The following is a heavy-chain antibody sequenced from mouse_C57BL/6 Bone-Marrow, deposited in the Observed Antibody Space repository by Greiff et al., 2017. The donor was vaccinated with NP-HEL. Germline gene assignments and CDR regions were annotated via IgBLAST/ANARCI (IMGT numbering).Heavy chain of an antibody. CDR2: INPGSGGT. CDR1: GYAFTNYL. V-gene: IGHV1-54*01. D-gene: IGHD1-1*01. CDR3: ARGDYYGSSYVGTDY. Sequence: QVQLKESGAELVRPGPSVKVSCKASGYAFTNYLIEWVKQRPGQGLEWIGVINPGSGGTNYNEKFKGKATLTADKSSSTAYMQLSSLTSEDSAVYFCARGDYYGSSYVGTDYWGQGTTLTVSS. J-gene: IGHJ2*01.